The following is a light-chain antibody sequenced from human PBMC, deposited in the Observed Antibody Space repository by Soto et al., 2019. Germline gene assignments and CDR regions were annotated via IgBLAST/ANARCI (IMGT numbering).Light chain of an antibody. CDR2: AAS. Sequence: IQMTQSPSSLSASVGDRVTITCQASQNINNYLNWYQQKPGRAPKLLIYAASSLQSGVPSRFSGSGSGTDFTLTISSLQPEDFATYYCLQDYNYPWTFGQGTKVEIK. J-gene: IGKJ1*01. V-gene: IGKV1-6*01. CDR1: QNINNY. CDR3: LQDYNYPWT.